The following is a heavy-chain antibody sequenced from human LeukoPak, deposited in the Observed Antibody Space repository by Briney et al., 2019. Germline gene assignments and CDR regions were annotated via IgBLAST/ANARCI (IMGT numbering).Heavy chain of an antibody. V-gene: IGHV1-69*13. CDR1: GYTFTSYG. CDR3: ARALIEAIAAANNWFDP. J-gene: IGHJ5*02. Sequence: SVKVSCKASGYTFTSYGISWVRQAPGQGLEWMGGIIPIFGTANYAQKFQGGVTITADESTSTAYMELSSLRSEDTAVYYCARALIEAIAAANNWFDPWGQGTRVTVSS. CDR2: IIPIFGTA. D-gene: IGHD6-13*01.